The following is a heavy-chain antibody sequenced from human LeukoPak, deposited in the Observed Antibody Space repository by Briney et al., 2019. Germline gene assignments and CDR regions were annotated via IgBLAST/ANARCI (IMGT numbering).Heavy chain of an antibody. J-gene: IGHJ6*03. D-gene: IGHD2-21*01. CDR2: INGSGDST. CDR1: GFTFSSYA. Sequence: GGSLRLSCAASGFTFSSYAMSWVRQAPGKGLEWVSGINGSGDSTYYAVSGKGRFTISRDSSKSTLFLQMNSLRADDTAVYYCARVPLTWLVRDYYYMDVWGKGCSLSVSS. CDR3: ARVPLTWLVRDYYYMDV. V-gene: IGHV3-23*01.